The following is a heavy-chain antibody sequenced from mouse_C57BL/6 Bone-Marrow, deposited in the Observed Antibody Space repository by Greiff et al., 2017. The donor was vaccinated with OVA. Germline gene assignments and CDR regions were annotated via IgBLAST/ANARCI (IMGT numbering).Heavy chain of an antibody. J-gene: IGHJ4*01. CDR2: INPNNGGT. Sequence: VQLRQSGPELVKPGASVKISCKASGYTFTDYYMNWVKQSHGKSLEWIGDINPNNGGTSYNQKFKGKATLTVDKSSSTAYMELRSLTSEDSAVYYCARRGLGGGYPYYAMDYWGQGTSVTVSS. CDR3: ARRGLGGGYPYYAMDY. V-gene: IGHV1-26*01. D-gene: IGHD2-2*01. CDR1: GYTFTDYY.